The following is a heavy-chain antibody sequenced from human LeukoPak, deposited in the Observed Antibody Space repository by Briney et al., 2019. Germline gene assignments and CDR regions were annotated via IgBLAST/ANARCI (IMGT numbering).Heavy chain of an antibody. V-gene: IGHV7-4-1*02. D-gene: IGHD3-22*01. Sequence: ASVKVSCKASGYTFTSYAMNWVRQAPGQGLEWMGWINTNTGNPTYAQGFTGRFVFSLDTSASTAYLQISSLKAEDTAVYYCARGPKKVDSSGYYVDYWGQGTLVTVSS. CDR2: INTNTGNP. CDR3: ARGPKKVDSSGYYVDY. J-gene: IGHJ4*02. CDR1: GYTFTSYA.